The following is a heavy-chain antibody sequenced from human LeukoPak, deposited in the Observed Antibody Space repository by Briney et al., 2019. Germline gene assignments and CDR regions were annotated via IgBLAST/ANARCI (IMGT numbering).Heavy chain of an antibody. CDR2: IYYSRST. CDR1: GGSFSSSSYY. D-gene: IGHD3-10*01. CDR3: ARHADSGFGQLAFDY. V-gene: IGHV4-39*01. Sequence: SETLSLTCSVSGGSFSSSSYYWGWIRQPPGKGLEWIGSIYYSRSTYYNPSLKSRVTISVDTSKNQFSLKLSSVTAADTAVYYCARHADSGFGQLAFDYWGQGTLVTVSS. J-gene: IGHJ4*02.